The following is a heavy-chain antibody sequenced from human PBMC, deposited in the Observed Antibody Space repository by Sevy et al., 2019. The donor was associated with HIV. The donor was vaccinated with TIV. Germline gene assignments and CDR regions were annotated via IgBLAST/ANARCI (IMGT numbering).Heavy chain of an antibody. CDR2: LKSDVYGGTV. V-gene: IGHV3-49*04. J-gene: IGHJ4*02. Sequence: GGSLRLSCTASGFTFGDYCMSWVRQAPGKGLEWVAFLKSDVYGGTVDHAASVRGRFVISWHDSKTIAYLQMNDLKTEDTGVYYCTRWKAAQSIFDYWGQGALVTVSS. CDR3: TRWKAAQSIFDY. CDR1: GFTFGDYC. D-gene: IGHD6-13*01.